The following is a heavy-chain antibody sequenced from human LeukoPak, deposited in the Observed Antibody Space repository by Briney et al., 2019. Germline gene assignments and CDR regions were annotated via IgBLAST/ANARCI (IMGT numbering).Heavy chain of an antibody. V-gene: IGHV3-33*01. CDR3: ARDRAMVVGSSWYYDY. CDR1: GFTFSSYG. CDR2: IWYDGSNK. J-gene: IGHJ4*02. Sequence: GGSLRLSCAASGFTFSSYGMHWVRQAPGKGLEWVSPIWYDGSNKYYADSVKGRFTISRDNSKNTLNLQMNSLRAEDTALYYCARDRAMVVGSSWYYDYWGQGTLVTVSS. D-gene: IGHD5-18*01.